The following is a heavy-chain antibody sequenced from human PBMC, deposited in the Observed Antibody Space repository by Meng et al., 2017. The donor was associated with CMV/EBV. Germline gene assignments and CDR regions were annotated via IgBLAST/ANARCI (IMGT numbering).Heavy chain of an antibody. CDR2: INPNSGGT. CDR1: GYPFTRYY. CDR3: ARAPRIVGARDWFDP. D-gene: IGHD1-26*01. J-gene: IGHJ5*02. Sequence: SGYPFTRYYMHWVRQAPGQGLEWMGWINPNSGGTNYAQKFQGRVTMTRDTSISTAYMELSRLRSDDTAVYYCARAPRIVGARDWFDPWGQGTLVTVSS. V-gene: IGHV1-2*02.